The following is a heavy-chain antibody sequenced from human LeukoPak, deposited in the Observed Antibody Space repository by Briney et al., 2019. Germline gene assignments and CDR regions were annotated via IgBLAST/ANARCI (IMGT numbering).Heavy chain of an antibody. V-gene: IGHV4-59*02. J-gene: IGHJ5*02. D-gene: IGHD4/OR15-4a*01. CDR3: TIRQGASGFWFDP. CDR2: MSYSGDT. CDR1: GVSVSSYC. Sequence: PSETLSLTCTVYGVSVSSYCWSWVRQPPGKELEWIGYMSYSGDTNYNPSLKSRVTISIDTSKNQFPLKLSSVTAADTAIYYCTIRQGASGFWFDPWGPGTLLTVSS.